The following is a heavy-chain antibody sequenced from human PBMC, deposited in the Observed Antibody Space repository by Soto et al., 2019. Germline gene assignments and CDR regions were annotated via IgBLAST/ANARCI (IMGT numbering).Heavy chain of an antibody. D-gene: IGHD4-17*01. Sequence: QVQLQESGPGLVKPSQTLSLTCTVSGGSISSGDYYWSWIRQPPGKGLEWIGYIYYSGSTYYNPSLKGRVTLSVDTSKNQFPLKLSSVTAADTAVYYCARTNFMTTGGGADYWGQGTLVTVSS. V-gene: IGHV4-30-4*01. J-gene: IGHJ4*02. CDR2: IYYSGST. CDR3: ARTNFMTTGGGADY. CDR1: GGSISSGDYY.